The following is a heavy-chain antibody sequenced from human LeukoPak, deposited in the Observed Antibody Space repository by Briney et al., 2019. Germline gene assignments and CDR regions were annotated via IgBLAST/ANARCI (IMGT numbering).Heavy chain of an antibody. CDR2: IGGRDGST. D-gene: IGHD3-10*01. CDR1: GFTFSSYG. J-gene: IGHJ4*02. V-gene: IGHV3-23*01. Sequence: GGSLRLSCAASGFTFSSYGMSWVRQAPGKGLEWVSAIGGRDGSTYYADSVKGRFTISRDNSKNTLYVQMNSLRAEDTAVYYCAKGRYYGSGSLDYWGQGTLVTVSS. CDR3: AKGRYYGSGSLDY.